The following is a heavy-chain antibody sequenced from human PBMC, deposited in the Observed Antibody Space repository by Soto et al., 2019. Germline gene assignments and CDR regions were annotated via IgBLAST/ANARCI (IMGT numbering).Heavy chain of an antibody. CDR3: AKDHTKIIAAAGTGY. CDR2: ISGSGGST. D-gene: IGHD6-13*01. Sequence: GGSLRLSCAASGFTFSSYAISWVLQAPGKGLEWVSAISGSGGSTYYADSVKGRFTISRDNSKNTLYLQMNSLRAEDTAVYYCAKDHTKIIAAAGTGYWGQGTLVTVSS. V-gene: IGHV3-23*01. CDR1: GFTFSSYA. J-gene: IGHJ4*02.